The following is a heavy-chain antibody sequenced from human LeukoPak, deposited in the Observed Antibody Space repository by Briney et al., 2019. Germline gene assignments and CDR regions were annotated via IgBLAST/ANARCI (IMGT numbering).Heavy chain of an antibody. CDR2: ISGSGGST. CDR1: GFTFSSYA. D-gene: IGHD2-21*02. Sequence: PGGSLRLSCAASGFTFSSYAMSWVRQAPGKGLEWVSAISGSGGSTYYADSVKGRFTISRDNSKNTLYLQMNSLRAEDTAVYYCAKDWRAYCGGDCYRYFDYWGQGTLVTVSS. J-gene: IGHJ4*02. CDR3: AKDWRAYCGGDCYRYFDY. V-gene: IGHV3-23*01.